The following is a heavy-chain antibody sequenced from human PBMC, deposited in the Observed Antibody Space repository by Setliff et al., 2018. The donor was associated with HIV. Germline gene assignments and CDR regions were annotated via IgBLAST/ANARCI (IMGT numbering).Heavy chain of an antibody. V-gene: IGHV1-18*01. CDR2: INPYSGRR. J-gene: IGHJ4*01. CDR3: ARVPSGAAGLVRAGFYF. D-gene: IGHD6-25*01. Sequence: GASVKVSCKAYGYTFTDYGLCWVRQAPGQGLEWVGWINPYSGRRNYAQSLQGRVTMTTDTSTNSAYMELRGLRSDDTATYYCARVPSGAAGLVRAGFYFWGQGTLVTVSS. CDR1: GYTFTDYG.